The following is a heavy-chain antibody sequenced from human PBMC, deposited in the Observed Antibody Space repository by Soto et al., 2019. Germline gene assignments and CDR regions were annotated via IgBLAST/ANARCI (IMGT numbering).Heavy chain of an antibody. V-gene: IGHV5-51*01. CDR1: GYTFSSYW. J-gene: IGHJ5*02. D-gene: IGHD1-1*01. Sequence: GESLKISCKASGYTFSSYWIGWVRQMPGKGLEWMGIIYPPDSDTRYSPSFQGQVTISVDKSVTTAYLQWSSLKASDTAIYYCARHVSGTWFNTWGQGTLLTLSS. CDR3: ARHVSGTWFNT. CDR2: IYPPDSDT.